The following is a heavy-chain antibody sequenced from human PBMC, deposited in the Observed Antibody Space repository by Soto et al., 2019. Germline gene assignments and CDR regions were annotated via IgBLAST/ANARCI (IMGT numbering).Heavy chain of an antibody. Sequence: SDALSLTCTISGCSITTFYWRWVRQPGGKGLEWIGRIFSSGSASLNPSLESRVAMSVDKSKNKLSLKLSSVTAADMAVYYCAREGSYSAYNFAHGIQLWSFAFWGQGDLLTVSS. V-gene: IGHV4-4*07. CDR2: IFSSGSA. D-gene: IGHD5-12*01. J-gene: IGHJ4*02. CDR1: GCSITTFY. CDR3: AREGSYSAYNFAHGIQLWSFAF.